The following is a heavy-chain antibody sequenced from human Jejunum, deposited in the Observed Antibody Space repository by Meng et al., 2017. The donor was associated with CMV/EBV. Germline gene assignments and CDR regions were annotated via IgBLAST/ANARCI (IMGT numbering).Heavy chain of an antibody. V-gene: IGHV3-15*01. CDR3: IWHTTPTCYFDL. D-gene: IGHD2-15*01. Sequence: SGRTFRDAWMSWVRQAPGKGLEWVGRLRINTDGGTIDYAAPVKGRFTISRDISKNTLYLQMHSLKSEDTGMYYCIWHTTPTCYFDLWGPGTLVTVSS. CDR2: LRINTDGGTI. J-gene: IGHJ4*03. CDR1: GRTFRDAW.